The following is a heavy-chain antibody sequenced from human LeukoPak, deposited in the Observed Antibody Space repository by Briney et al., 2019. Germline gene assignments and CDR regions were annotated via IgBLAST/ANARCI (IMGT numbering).Heavy chain of an antibody. CDR2: ISGGGGST. CDR3: AKGALVTPRSWFAP. CDR1: GFTFKNYA. D-gene: IGHD2-21*02. Sequence: GGSLRLSCTASGFTFKNYAMNWVRQAAGKGLEWVSVISGGGGSTYYGDSGKGRFTISRDNSNNTLYLQMNSLRAEDTAVYSCAKGALVTPRSWFAPWGQGTLVTVPS. J-gene: IGHJ5*02. V-gene: IGHV3-23*01.